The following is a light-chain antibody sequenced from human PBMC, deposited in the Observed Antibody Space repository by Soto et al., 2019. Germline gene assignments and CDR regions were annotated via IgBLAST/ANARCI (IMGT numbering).Light chain of an antibody. J-gene: IGKJ1*01. CDR2: KVS. V-gene: IGKV2-24*01. CDR1: QSLVHNDGNTY. CDR3: VQATHSSWT. Sequence: DIVMTQTPLSSPVTLGQAASICCRSSQSLVHNDGNTYLSWFQQRPGQPPRLLIYKVSDRFSGVPYRFSGRGAGTDFTLTLSRVEAEDVGVYYCVQATHSSWTFGQGTQVE.